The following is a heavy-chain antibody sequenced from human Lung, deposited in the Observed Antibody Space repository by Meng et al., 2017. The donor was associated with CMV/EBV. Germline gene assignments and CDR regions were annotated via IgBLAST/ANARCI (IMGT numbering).Heavy chain of an antibody. J-gene: IGHJ5*02. CDR3: ARLLRGYDSVGWFDP. Sequence: SETLSLTCTVSGDSVSSGPYYWSWIRQPPGKGLEWIGYLYYSGDTNYNPSLKSRVTMSVDTSKNQFSLKLRSVTAADTAVYYCARLLRGYDSVGWFDPWGQGTLVTVSS. D-gene: IGHD3-3*01. CDR2: LYYSGDT. V-gene: IGHV4-61*01. CDR1: GDSVSSGPYY.